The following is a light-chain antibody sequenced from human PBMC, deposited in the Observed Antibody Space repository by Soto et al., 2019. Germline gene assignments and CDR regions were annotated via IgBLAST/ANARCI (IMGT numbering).Light chain of an antibody. V-gene: IGKV3-11*02. CDR1: PSVSSY. Sequence: EIVLTQSPATLSLSPGDKATLSCRASPSVSSYLAWYQQKPGQAPRLLMYDASIRATGIPARFRGTGSERDFTLTITSLEPEDFAVYYCQQRSNWPWTFGQGTKVEIK. CDR2: DAS. J-gene: IGKJ1*01. CDR3: QQRSNWPWT.